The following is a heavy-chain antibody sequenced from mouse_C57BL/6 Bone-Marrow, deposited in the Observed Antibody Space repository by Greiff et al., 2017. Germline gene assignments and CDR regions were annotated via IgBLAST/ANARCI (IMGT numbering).Heavy chain of an antibody. CDR1: GYTFTSYG. CDR2: IYPRSGDT. J-gene: IGHJ2*01. Sequence: VQLQQSGAELARPGASVKLSCKASGYTFTSYGISWVKQRTGQGLEWIGEIYPRSGDTYYNEKFKGKATLTADKSSSTAYMELRSLTSEDSAVYFCARRGQLRPYYFDYWGQGTTLTVSS. V-gene: IGHV1-81*01. CDR3: ARRGQLRPYYFDY. D-gene: IGHD3-2*02.